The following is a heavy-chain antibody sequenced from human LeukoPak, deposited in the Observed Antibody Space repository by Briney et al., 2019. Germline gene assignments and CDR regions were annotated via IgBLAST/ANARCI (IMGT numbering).Heavy chain of an antibody. CDR1: GYTFTTYA. Sequence: SVKVSCKASGYTFTTYAMHWVRQAPGQRLEWMGWINAGNGNTKYSQKFQGRVTITRDTSASTAYMELSSLRSEDTAVYYCARGSCSGGSCYCDYWGQGTLVTVSS. J-gene: IGHJ4*02. V-gene: IGHV1-3*01. CDR2: INAGNGNT. D-gene: IGHD2-15*01. CDR3: ARGSCSGGSCYCDY.